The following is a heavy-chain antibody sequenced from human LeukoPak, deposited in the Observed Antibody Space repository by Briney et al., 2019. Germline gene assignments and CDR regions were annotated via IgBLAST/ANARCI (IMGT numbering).Heavy chain of an antibody. CDR3: ASGYCSGGSCGTYFDY. J-gene: IGHJ4*02. D-gene: IGHD2-15*01. CDR1: GGTFSSYT. CDR2: INPSGGST. Sequence: ASVKDSCKASGGTFSSYTISWVRQAPGQGLEWMGIINPSGGSTSYAQKFQGRVTMTRDTSTSTVYMELSSLRSEDTAVYYCASGYCSGGSCGTYFDYWGQGTLVTVSS. V-gene: IGHV1-46*01.